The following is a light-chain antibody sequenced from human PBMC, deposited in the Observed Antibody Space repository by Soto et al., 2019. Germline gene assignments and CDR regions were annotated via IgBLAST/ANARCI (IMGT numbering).Light chain of an antibody. Sequence: EIVMTQSPVTLSVSPGERATLSCRASQSVSSNLAWYQQKPGQAPRLLISYASSRATGIPARFSGSGSGTDFTLTVSRLEPEDFAMYYCQQYHWAPDTFGQGTRLEIK. CDR2: YAS. CDR3: QQYHWAPDT. V-gene: IGKV3-15*01. J-gene: IGKJ5*01. CDR1: QSVSSN.